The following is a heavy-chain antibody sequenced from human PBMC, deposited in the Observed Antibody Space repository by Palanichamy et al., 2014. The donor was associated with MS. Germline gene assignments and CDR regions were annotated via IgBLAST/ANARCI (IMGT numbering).Heavy chain of an antibody. J-gene: IGHJ6*02. CDR2: IKSKTDGGTT. Sequence: EVQLLQSGGGLVKPGGSLRLSCAASGFTFKRAWMNWVRQAPGRGLEWVGRIKSKTDGGTTDSAAPVRGRFIISRDDSKNRLYLQLNSLKTEDSAVYFCAAGVGYCSGGNCLEDFNYGLDVWGQGTTVTVSS. V-gene: IGHV3-15*07. D-gene: IGHD2-15*01. CDR1: GFTFKRAW. CDR3: AAGVGYCSGGNCLEDFNYGLDV.